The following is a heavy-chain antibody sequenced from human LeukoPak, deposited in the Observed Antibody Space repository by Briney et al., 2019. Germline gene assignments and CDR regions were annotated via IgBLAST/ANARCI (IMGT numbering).Heavy chain of an antibody. CDR2: IYPGDSDT. CDR1: AYSFTSYW. J-gene: IGHJ5*02. D-gene: IGHD3-22*01. CDR3: ARYPYYYDSSGYYYDH. V-gene: IGHV5-51*01. Sequence: GESLKISCKGSAYSFTSYWIGWVRQMPGKGLEWTGIIYPGDSDTRYSPSFQGQVTMSADKSISTAYLQWSSLKASDTAMYYCARYPYYYDSSGYYYDHWGQGTLVTVSS.